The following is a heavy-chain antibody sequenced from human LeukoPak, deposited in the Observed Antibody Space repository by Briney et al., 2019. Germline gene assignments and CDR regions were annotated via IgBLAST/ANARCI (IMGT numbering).Heavy chain of an antibody. J-gene: IGHJ5*02. D-gene: IGHD3-10*01. V-gene: IGHV4-39*01. Sequence: SETLSLTCTVSGDSISSSRYYWGWLRQPPGKGLERIGSVSYSGSPYYNPSLKSRVTTSVDTSKNQFSLRLSSVTATDAAMYYCARHGWDYPSGTYYTFDPWGQGTLVTVSS. CDR2: VSYSGSP. CDR3: ARHGWDYPSGTYYTFDP. CDR1: GDSISSSRYY.